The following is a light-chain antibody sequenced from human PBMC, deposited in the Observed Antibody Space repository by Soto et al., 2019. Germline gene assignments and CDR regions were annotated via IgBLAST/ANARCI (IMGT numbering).Light chain of an antibody. CDR1: QSVSSSY. V-gene: IGKV3-20*01. CDR2: GAS. Sequence: EIVLTQSPGTLSLSPGERATLSLTDSQSVSSSYLAGYQQKPGQAPRLLIYGASSRDTGIPDRFSGSGSGTDFTLTISRLEPEDFAVYYCQQYGSSPWTFGQGTKVDIK. J-gene: IGKJ1*01. CDR3: QQYGSSPWT.